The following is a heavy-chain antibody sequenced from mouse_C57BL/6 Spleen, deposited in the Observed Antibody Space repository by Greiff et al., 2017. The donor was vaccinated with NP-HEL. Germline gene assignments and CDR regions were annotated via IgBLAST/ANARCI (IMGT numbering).Heavy chain of an antibody. CDR3: EGELFAY. D-gene: IGHD1-3*01. CDR2: IYPGDGGT. J-gene: IGHJ3*01. Sequence: VQLQQSGPELVKPGASVKISCKASGYAFSSSWMNWVKQRPGKGLEWIGRIYPGDGGTNYNGKFKGKATLTADKSSSTAYMQLSSLTSEDSAVYFCEGELFAYWGQGTLVTVSA. V-gene: IGHV1-82*01. CDR1: GYAFSSSW.